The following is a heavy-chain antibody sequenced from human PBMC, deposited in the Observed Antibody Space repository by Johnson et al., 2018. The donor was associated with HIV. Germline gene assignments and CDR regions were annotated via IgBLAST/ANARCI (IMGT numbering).Heavy chain of an antibody. Sequence: QVQLVESGGGLVQPGGSLRLSCAASGFTFSSYAMHWVRQAPGKGLEWVAVISYDGSNKYYADSVKGRFTISRDNSKNTLYLQMNSLRAEDTAVYYCARGWRGITMIDAFDIWGQGTMVTVSS. CDR3: ARGWRGITMIDAFDI. CDR2: ISYDGSNK. CDR1: GFTFSSYA. V-gene: IGHV3-30*04. J-gene: IGHJ3*02. D-gene: IGHD3-22*01.